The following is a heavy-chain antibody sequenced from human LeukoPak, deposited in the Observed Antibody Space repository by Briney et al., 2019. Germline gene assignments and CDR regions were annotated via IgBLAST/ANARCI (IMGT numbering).Heavy chain of an antibody. J-gene: IGHJ6*03. CDR2: ILYSGST. D-gene: IGHD1-1*01. CDR1: GGSISPYY. V-gene: IGHV4-59*01. Sequence: SETLSPTCTVSGGSISPYYWNWIRQPPGKGLEWIGHILYSGSTTYNPSLKSRVTISIDKSKNQFSLNLTSVTAADTAVYYCARVKMSRDNVYYYYYLDVWGKGTTVTVSS. CDR3: ARVKMSRDNVYYYYYLDV.